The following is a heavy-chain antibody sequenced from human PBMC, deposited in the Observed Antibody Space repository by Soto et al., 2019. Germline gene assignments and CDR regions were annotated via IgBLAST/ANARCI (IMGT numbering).Heavy chain of an antibody. J-gene: IGHJ3*02. D-gene: IGHD1-1*01. CDR2: IYYSGST. CDR3: ARHDQRRNRDAFDI. CDR1: GGSTSSSSYY. V-gene: IGHV4-39*01. Sequence: PSETLSLTCTVSGGSTSSSSYYWGWIRQPPGKGLEWIGSIYYSGSTYYNPSLKSRVTISVDTSKNQFSLKLSSVTAADTAVYYCARHDQRRNRDAFDIWGQGTMVTVS.